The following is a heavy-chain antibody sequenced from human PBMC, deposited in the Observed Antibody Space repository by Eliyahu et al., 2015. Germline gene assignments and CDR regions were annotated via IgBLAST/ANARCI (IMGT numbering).Heavy chain of an antibody. CDR2: ISPDGSSQ. CDR1: GFTFSSYP. Sequence: GFTFSSYPIHWVRQAPGKGLEWVAVISPDGSSQYYADSVKGRFTISRDNSQNTLYLQMNSLRVEDTAVYYYTWGSGYYYDDYWGQGTLVSVSS. CDR3: TWGSGYYYDDY. J-gene: IGHJ4*02. D-gene: IGHD3-22*01. V-gene: IGHV3-30*04.